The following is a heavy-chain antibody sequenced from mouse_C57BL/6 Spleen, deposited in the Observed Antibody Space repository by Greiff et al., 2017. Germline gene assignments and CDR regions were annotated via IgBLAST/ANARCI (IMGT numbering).Heavy chain of an antibody. J-gene: IGHJ2*01. CDR1: GYTFTDYE. D-gene: IGHD6-5*01. CDR3: TRSYYYFDY. CDR2: IDPETGGT. Sequence: QVHVKQSGAELVRPGASVTLSCKASGYTFTDYEMHWVKQTPVHGLEWIGAIDPETGGTAYNQKFKGKAILTADKSSSTAYMELRSLTSEDSAVYYCTRSYYYFDYWGQGTTLTVSS. V-gene: IGHV1-15*01.